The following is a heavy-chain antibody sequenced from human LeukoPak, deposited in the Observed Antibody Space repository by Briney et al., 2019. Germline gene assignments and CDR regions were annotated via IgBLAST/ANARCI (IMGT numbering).Heavy chain of an antibody. CDR2: LSGSGSTT. V-gene: IGHV3-23*01. D-gene: IGHD6-13*01. CDR3: AKAGYTSSWPLDY. CDR1: GFTFSSDG. Sequence: QAGGSLRLSCAASGFTFSSDGMSWVRQAPGKGLEWVSALSGSGSTTYYADSVKGRFTISRDNSKNTLFLEMNSLRVENTAVYYCAKAGYTSSWPLDYWGQGTQVTVSS. J-gene: IGHJ4*02.